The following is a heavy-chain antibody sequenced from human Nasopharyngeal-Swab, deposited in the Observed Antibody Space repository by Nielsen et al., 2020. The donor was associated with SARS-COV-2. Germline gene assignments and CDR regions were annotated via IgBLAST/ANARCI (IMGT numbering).Heavy chain of an antibody. D-gene: IGHD4-17*01. CDR2: ISYDGSNE. J-gene: IGHJ4*02. Sequence: GGSLRLSCAASGFTFSSSGMDWVRQAPGKGLEWVAVISYDGSNEYYEDSVKGRFTISRDNSKNTLYLQMNSLRVEDTVVYYCAKDVHGDYGGIDYWGQGTLVTVSS. CDR1: GFTFSSSG. CDR3: AKDVHGDYGGIDY. V-gene: IGHV3-30*18.